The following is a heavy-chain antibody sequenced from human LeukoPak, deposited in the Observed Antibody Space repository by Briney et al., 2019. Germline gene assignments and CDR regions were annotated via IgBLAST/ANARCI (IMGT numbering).Heavy chain of an antibody. CDR3: ARDWNVERWLQLSPD. J-gene: IGHJ4*02. Sequence: ASVKVSCKASGYTFTSYYMHWVRQAPGQGLEWMGLINPTGGSTGYAQKFQGRVTMTRDMSTSTVYMELSSLRSEDTAVYYCARDWNVERWLQLSPDWGQGTLVTVSS. D-gene: IGHD5-24*01. CDR2: INPTGGST. CDR1: GYTFTSYY. V-gene: IGHV1-46*01.